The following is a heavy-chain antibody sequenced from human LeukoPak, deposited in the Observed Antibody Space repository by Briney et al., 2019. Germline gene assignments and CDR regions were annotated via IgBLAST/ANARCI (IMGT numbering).Heavy chain of an antibody. CDR1: GGSFSGYY. D-gene: IGHD2-2*01. J-gene: IGHJ5*02. V-gene: IGHV4-34*01. CDR3: ARGTCSSTSCYQFFSKKWFDP. CDR2: INHSGST. Sequence: PSETLSLTCAVYGGSFSGYYWSWIRQPPGKGLEWIGEINHSGSTNYNPSLKSRVTISVDTSKNQFSLKLSSVTAADTAVYYCARGTCSSTSCYQFFSKKWFDPWGPGTLVTVSS.